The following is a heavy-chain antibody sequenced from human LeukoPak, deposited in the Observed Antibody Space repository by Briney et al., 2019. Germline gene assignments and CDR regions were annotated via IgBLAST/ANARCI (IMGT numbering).Heavy chain of an antibody. CDR2: ICYSGST. V-gene: IGHV4-59*08. D-gene: IGHD6-13*01. CDR3: AIAAGPDAFDI. CDR1: GGSISSYY. J-gene: IGHJ3*02. Sequence: SETLSLTCTVSGGSISSYYWSWIRQPPGKGLEWIGYICYSGSTNYNPSLKSRVTISVDTSKNQFSLKLSSVTAADTAVYYCAIAAGPDAFDIWGQGTMVTVSS.